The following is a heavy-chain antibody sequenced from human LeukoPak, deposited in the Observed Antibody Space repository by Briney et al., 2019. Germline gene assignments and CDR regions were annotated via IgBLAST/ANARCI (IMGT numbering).Heavy chain of an antibody. CDR2: IYYSGST. V-gene: IGHV4-59*01. CDR3: ARDEGYGDGYNFGY. J-gene: IGHJ4*02. Sequence: PSETLSLTCTVSGGSISSYYWSWIRQPPGKGLEWIGYIYYSGSTNYNPSLKSRVTISVDTSKNQFSLKLSSVTAADTAVYYCARDEGYGDGYNFGYWGQGTLVTVSS. D-gene: IGHD5-24*01. CDR1: GGSISSYY.